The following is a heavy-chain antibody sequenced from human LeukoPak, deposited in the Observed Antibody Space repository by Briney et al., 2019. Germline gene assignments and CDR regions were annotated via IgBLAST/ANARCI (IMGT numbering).Heavy chain of an antibody. CDR2: IYYSGST. CDR3: ARAGGSYSNPFDY. CDR1: GGSISTYY. V-gene: IGHV4-59*12. J-gene: IGHJ4*02. D-gene: IGHD1-26*01. Sequence: SETLSLTCTVSGGSISTYYWNWIRQPPGKGLEWIGYIYYSGSTNYNPSLKSRVTISVDRSKNQFSLKLSPVTAADTAVYYCARAGGSYSNPFDYWGQGTLVTVSS.